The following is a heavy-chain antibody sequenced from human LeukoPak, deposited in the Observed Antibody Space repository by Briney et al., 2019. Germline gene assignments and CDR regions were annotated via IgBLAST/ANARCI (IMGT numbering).Heavy chain of an antibody. CDR2: IHRSGXX. D-gene: IGHD1-14*01. CDR1: XXSXXSNF. Sequence: PSEALSLTCTVSXXSXXSNFXXXXXXPPXKGLEWIGEIHRSGXXXYNPSLQSRVTISIDRSRNQIALELSSVTAADTAVYYCAREILGGFNPGAYWGQGTLVTVSS. J-gene: IGHJ4*02. CDR3: AREILGGFNPGAY. V-gene: IGHV4-59*12.